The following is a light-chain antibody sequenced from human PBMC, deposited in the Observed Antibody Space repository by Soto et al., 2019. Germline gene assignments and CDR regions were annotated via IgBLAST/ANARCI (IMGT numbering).Light chain of an antibody. CDR3: QQNFSPVLS. Sequence: DIQMTQSPPSLSASIGDRVAITCRASQNILTYVNWFQHKLGKAPTLLIYSASTLQSGVPSRFTGSGSGTEFTLTITNLQPGDFATYFCQQNFSPVLSFGGGTKLEI. V-gene: IGKV1-39*01. CDR2: SAS. CDR1: QNILTY. J-gene: IGKJ4*01.